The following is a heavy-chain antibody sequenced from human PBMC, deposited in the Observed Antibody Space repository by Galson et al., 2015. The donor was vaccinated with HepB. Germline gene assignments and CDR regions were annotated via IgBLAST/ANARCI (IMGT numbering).Heavy chain of an antibody. CDR1: GYTFTGYY. V-gene: IGHV1-2*04. CDR2: INPNSGGT. D-gene: IGHD1-1*01. CDR3: ARGLDPDTPLDAFDI. Sequence: SVKVSCKASGYTFTGYYMHWVRQAPGQGLEWMGWINPNSGGTNYAQKFQGWVTMTRDTSISTAYMELSRLRSDDTAVYYCARGLDPDTPLDAFDIWGQGTMVTVSS. J-gene: IGHJ3*02.